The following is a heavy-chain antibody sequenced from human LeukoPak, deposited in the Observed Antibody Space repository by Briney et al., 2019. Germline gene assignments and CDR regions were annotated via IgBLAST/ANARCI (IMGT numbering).Heavy chain of an antibody. CDR2: INPCGGSP. D-gene: IGHD2-21*02. Sequence: ASVKVSCRASVYTFTSYYMHWVRQAPGQGLEWMGIINPCGGSPSYAQKFQGRVTMTRDPSTSTLYMELSSLRSEDTAVYCCAREADCGGDCYMPVRHFQYWGQGTLVAVCS. CDR3: AREADCGGDCYMPVRHFQY. V-gene: IGHV1-46*01. CDR1: VYTFTSYY. J-gene: IGHJ1*01.